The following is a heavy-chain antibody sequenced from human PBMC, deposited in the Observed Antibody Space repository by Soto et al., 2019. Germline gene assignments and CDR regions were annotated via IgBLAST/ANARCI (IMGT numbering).Heavy chain of an antibody. V-gene: IGHV3-15*01. Sequence: GGSLRLSCATSGFTFSKAWVGWVRQAPGKGLEWVGRIMSKTDGGTTDYAAPVKGRFTISRDDSKSTLYLQMNSLKTEDTAFYYCTTDSGMSPYSFDYWGQGTLVTV. D-gene: IGHD1-26*01. CDR2: IMSKTDGGTT. CDR3: TTDSGMSPYSFDY. CDR1: GFTFSKAW. J-gene: IGHJ4*02.